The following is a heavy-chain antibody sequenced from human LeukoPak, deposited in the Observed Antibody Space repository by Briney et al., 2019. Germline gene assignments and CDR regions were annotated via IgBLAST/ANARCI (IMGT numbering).Heavy chain of an antibody. J-gene: IGHJ4*02. CDR1: GFRFDNYA. V-gene: IGHV3-23*01. Sequence: GGSLRLSCAVSGFRFDNYAMGWVRQAPGKGLDWVSTISATGDSTYYADSVKGRFTVSRDNSKNTVYLQLNSLSAEDTAVYYCYGEGYWGQGTLVTVSS. CDR2: ISATGDST. CDR3: YGEGY. D-gene: IGHD4/OR15-4a*01.